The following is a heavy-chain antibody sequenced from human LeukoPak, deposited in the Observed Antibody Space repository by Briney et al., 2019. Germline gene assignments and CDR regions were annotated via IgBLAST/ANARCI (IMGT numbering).Heavy chain of an antibody. CDR2: INPSGTTT. J-gene: IGHJ5*02. V-gene: IGHV1-46*01. CDR3: ARDNSVEDYAWWFDP. Sequence: ASVKVSCKASGYTFTSYYMHWVRQAPGQGLEGMGLINPSGTTTNYAQKFRGRVTMTRDLSTSTDYMELSSRRSDDTAVYFCARDNSVEDYAWWFDPWGQGTLVTVSS. D-gene: IGHD3-16*01. CDR1: GYTFTSYY.